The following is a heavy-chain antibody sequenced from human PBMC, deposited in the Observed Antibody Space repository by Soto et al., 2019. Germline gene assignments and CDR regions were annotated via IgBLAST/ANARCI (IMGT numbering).Heavy chain of an antibody. CDR3: AKGPREVVPAATDYYYMDV. V-gene: IGHV3-23*01. D-gene: IGHD2-2*01. J-gene: IGHJ6*03. CDR1: GFTFSSYA. CDR2: ISGSGGST. Sequence: GGSLRLSCAASGFTFSSYAMSWVRQAPGKGLEWVSAISGSGGSTYYADSVKGRFTISRDNSKNTLYLQMNSLRAEDTAVYYCAKGPREVVPAATDYYYMDVWGKGTTVTVSS.